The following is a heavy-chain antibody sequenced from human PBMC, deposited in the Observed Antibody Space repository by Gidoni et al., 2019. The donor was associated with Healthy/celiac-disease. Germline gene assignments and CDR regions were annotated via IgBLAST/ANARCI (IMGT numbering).Heavy chain of an antibody. CDR3: ARLPSSSWYNNWFDP. D-gene: IGHD6-13*01. CDR2: IYYSGST. V-gene: IGHV4-39*01. CDR1: GGSISSSSYY. J-gene: IGHJ5*02. Sequence: QLQLQESGPGLVKPSETLSLTCTVSGGSISSSSYYWGWIRQPPGKGLEWIGSIYYSGSTYYNPSLKSRVTISVDTSKNQFSLKLSSVTAADTAVYYCARLPSSSWYNNWFDPWGQGTLVTVSS.